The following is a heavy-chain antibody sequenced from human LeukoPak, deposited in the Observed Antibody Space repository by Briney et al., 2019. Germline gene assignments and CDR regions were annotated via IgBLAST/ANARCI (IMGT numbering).Heavy chain of an antibody. CDR2: IYPSRST. V-gene: IGHV4-61*02. CDR3: ARYFDY. CDR1: GGSVSSDNYY. J-gene: IGHJ4*02. Sequence: PSETLSLTCTVSGGSVSSDNYYWSWIRQPAGKGLEWIGRIYPSRSTNYNPSLKSRVTISIDTSKNQFSLKLSSVTAADTAVYYCARYFDYWGQGTLVTVSS.